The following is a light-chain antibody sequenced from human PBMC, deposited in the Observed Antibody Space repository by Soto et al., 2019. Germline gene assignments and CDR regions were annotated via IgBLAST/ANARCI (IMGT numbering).Light chain of an antibody. Sequence: ERVMTQSPATLSVSPGERANLSCRASQSVSSNLAWFQHKPGQAPRLLIYGASTRATGVPARFSGSGSGTEFTLTITSLQSEDFAVYYCQQYDDWGTFGQGTKVEIK. V-gene: IGKV3-15*01. CDR1: QSVSSN. CDR3: QQYDDWGT. J-gene: IGKJ1*01. CDR2: GAS.